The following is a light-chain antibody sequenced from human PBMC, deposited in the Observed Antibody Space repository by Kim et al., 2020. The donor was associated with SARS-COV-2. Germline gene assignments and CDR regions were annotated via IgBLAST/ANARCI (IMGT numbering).Light chain of an antibody. CDR3: QKYNSAPWT. J-gene: IGKJ1*01. CDR2: AAS. CDR1: QDIANS. V-gene: IGKV1-27*01. Sequence: ASVGDRVTITCRASQDIANSLAWYQQKPGKVPKVLICAASTLQSGVPSRFSGSGSGTEFTLTIGSLQTEDVATYYCQKYNSAPWTFGPGTKVDIK.